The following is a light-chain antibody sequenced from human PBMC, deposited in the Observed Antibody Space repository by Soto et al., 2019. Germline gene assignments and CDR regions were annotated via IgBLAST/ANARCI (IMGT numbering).Light chain of an antibody. CDR3: SSYAHTERI. CDR2: DVS. Sequence: QSALTQPRSVSGSPGQSVTISCTGSSTDVGGYNYVSWYQQHPGKAPKLIIYDVSKRPSGVPDRFSGSKSGNTASLTISGLQAEDEADYYCSSYAHTERIFGGGTQLTVL. V-gene: IGLV2-11*01. J-gene: IGLJ2*01. CDR1: STDVGGYNY.